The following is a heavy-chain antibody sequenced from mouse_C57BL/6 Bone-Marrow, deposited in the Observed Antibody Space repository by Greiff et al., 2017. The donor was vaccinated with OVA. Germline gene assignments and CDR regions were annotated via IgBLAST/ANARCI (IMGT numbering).Heavy chain of an antibody. CDR1: GFTFNDYY. J-gene: IGHJ4*01. Sequence: EVKLVESGAELVRPGASVKLSCTASGFTFNDYYMHWVKQRPDPRLEWIGWIDPENGDTEYASKFQGKATITADTSSNTAYLQLSSLTSEDTAVYYCTTDYYGSRGYAMDYWGQGTSVTVSS. V-gene: IGHV14-4*01. CDR2: IDPENGDT. D-gene: IGHD1-1*01. CDR3: TTDYYGSRGYAMDY.